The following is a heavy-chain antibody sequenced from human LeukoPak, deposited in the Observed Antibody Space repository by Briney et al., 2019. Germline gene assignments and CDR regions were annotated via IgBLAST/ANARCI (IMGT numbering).Heavy chain of an antibody. D-gene: IGHD6-19*01. CDR1: GHTFTDYH. J-gene: IGHJ4*02. CDR3: ARFRHVAVAGTPHFDF. Sequence: ASVKVSCKASGHTFTDYHIHWVRQAPGQGLEWMGWINPNTGGTNYAEKFQGRVTMTRDTSISTAYMELSGLRFADTAVYYCARFRHVAVAGTPHFDFWGQRTLVTVSS. CDR2: INPNTGGT. V-gene: IGHV1-2*02.